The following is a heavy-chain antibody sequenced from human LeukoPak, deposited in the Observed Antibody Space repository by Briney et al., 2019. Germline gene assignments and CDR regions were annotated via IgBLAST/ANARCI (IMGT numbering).Heavy chain of an antibody. Sequence: SETLSLTCAVYGGSFSGYYWSWIRQPPGKGLEWIGEINHSGSTNYNPSLKSRVTISVDTSKNQFSLKLSSVTAADTAVYYCARGPLGRWYSSSWPPNWANYYYYYMDVWGKGTTVTVSS. CDR3: ARGPLGRWYSSSWPPNWANYYYYYMDV. CDR1: GGSFSGYY. V-gene: IGHV4-34*01. D-gene: IGHD6-13*01. CDR2: INHSGST. J-gene: IGHJ6*03.